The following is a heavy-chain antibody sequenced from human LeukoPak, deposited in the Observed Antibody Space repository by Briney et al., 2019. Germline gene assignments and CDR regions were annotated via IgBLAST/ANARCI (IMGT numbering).Heavy chain of an antibody. CDR3: GRDDISQWLPYN. CDR2: ICSSSGYL. Sequence: GGSLRLSCAASGFTFSSYSMNWVRQAPGEGLEWVSSICSSSGYLYYADSVKGRFTISRDNAKNSLYLQMTGRRAEERAFNYGGRDDISQWLPYNCGQGTLGTASS. J-gene: IGHJ4*02. V-gene: IGHV3-21*01. D-gene: IGHD6-19*01. CDR1: GFTFSSYS.